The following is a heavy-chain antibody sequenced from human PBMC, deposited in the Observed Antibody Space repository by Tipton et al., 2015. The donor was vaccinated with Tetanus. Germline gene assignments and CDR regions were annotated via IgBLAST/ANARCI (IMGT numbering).Heavy chain of an antibody. CDR2: IYYRGNT. V-gene: IGHV4-59*11. Sequence: TLSLTCSVSGGSINSHHWSWIRQPPGKGLEWIGYIYYRGNTNYNPSLKKRVTISVDTSKNQFSLKLNSVTAADTAVYYCARVEEGYCSGGTCYFADWGRGTLVTVSS. J-gene: IGHJ4*02. D-gene: IGHD2-15*01. CDR1: GGSINSHH. CDR3: ARVEEGYCSGGTCYFAD.